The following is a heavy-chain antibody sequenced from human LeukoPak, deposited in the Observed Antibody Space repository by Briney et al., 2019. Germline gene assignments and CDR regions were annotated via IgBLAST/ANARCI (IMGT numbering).Heavy chain of an antibody. CDR2: IKQDGSEK. V-gene: IGHV3-7*01. CDR1: GFTFSSYW. J-gene: IGHJ4*02. Sequence: GGSLRLSCAAYGFTFSSYWMSWVRQAPGKGLEWVANIKQDGSEKYYVDSVKGRFTISRDNAKNSLYLQMNSLRAEDTAVYYCARDGSGRIGYFDYWSQGTLVTVSS. D-gene: IGHD3-10*01. CDR3: ARDGSGRIGYFDY.